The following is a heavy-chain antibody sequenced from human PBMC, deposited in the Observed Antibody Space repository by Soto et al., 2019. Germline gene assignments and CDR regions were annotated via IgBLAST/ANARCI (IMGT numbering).Heavy chain of an antibody. D-gene: IGHD3-10*01. CDR3: ARDRFVVRGVITHYYYYGMDV. Sequence: GASVKVSCKASGYTFTSYGISWVRQAPGQGLEWMGWISAYNGNTNYAQKLQGRVTMTTDTSTSTAYMELRSLRSDDTAVYYCARDRFVVRGVITHYYYYGMDVWGQGTTVTVSS. V-gene: IGHV1-18*04. CDR1: GYTFTSYG. J-gene: IGHJ6*02. CDR2: ISAYNGNT.